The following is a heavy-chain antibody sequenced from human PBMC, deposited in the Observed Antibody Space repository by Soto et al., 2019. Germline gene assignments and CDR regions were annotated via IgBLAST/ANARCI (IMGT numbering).Heavy chain of an antibody. CDR2: INPSGDST. Sequence: ASVKVSCKASGFTFTRYYMHWVRQAPGQGLEWMGIINPSGDSTTYAQKFQGRVTMSRDTSTSTVYMELSSLRSGDTAVYYCARSHSYSTSLYDYWGQGTLVTVSS. V-gene: IGHV1-46*01. CDR1: GFTFTRYY. J-gene: IGHJ4*02. CDR3: ARSHSYSTSLYDY. D-gene: IGHD6-13*01.